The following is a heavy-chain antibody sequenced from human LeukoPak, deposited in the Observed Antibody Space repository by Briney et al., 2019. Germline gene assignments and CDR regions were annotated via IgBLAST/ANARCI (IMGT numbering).Heavy chain of an antibody. CDR3: ARSGEKGYYGSGSQYYYYMDV. CDR1: GGTFSSYA. J-gene: IGHJ6*03. D-gene: IGHD3-10*01. V-gene: IGHV1-69*05. CDR2: IIPIFGTA. Sequence: SVKVSCKASGGTFSSYAISWVRQAPGQGLEWMGRIIPIFGTANYAQKSQGRVTITTDESTSTAYMELSSLRSEDTAVYYCARSGEKGYYGSGSQYYYYMDVWGKGTTVTVSS.